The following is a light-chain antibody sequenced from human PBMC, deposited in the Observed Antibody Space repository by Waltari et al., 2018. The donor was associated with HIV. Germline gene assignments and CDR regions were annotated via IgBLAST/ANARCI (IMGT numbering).Light chain of an antibody. Sequence: IVVTQSPRFLSVLSGETASISCNSSQSLRHKNGYHYLDWYLQKPGRSPQLLIHLAASREPGVPVRFRGVGSETIFTLTISTLEAEDVGIYYCMQSLQVPWTFGQGTKV. V-gene: IGKV2-28*01. J-gene: IGKJ1*01. CDR1: QSLRHKNGYHY. CDR3: MQSLQVPWT. CDR2: LAA.